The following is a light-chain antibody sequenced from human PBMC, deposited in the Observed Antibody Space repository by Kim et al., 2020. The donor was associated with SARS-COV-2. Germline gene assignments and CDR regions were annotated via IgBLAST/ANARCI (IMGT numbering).Light chain of an antibody. CDR2: DVS. V-gene: IGLV2-14*01. J-gene: IGLJ1*01. Sequence: SALPPPASVSGSPGQSITISCTGTSSDVGGHNYVSWYQQNPDKAPKLMIYDVSERPSGVASRFSGSKSGNTASLTISGLQAEDEADYYCCSYTCSGAYVFGAGTKVTVL. CDR1: SSDVGGHNY. CDR3: CSYTCSGAYV.